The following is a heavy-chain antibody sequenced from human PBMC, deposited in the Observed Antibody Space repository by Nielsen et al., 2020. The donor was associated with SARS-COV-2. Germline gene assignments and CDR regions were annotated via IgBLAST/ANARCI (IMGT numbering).Heavy chain of an antibody. J-gene: IGHJ4*02. CDR3: ARSITMDRLDY. D-gene: IGHD3-10*01. V-gene: IGHV4-39*01. CDR2: IYYSGST. CDR1: GGSISSSSYY. Sequence: SETLSLTCTVSGGSISSSSYYWGWIRQPPGKGLEWIGSIYYSGSTYYNPSLKSRVTISVDTSKNQFSLKLSSVTAADTAVYYCARSITMDRLDYWGQGTLVTVSS.